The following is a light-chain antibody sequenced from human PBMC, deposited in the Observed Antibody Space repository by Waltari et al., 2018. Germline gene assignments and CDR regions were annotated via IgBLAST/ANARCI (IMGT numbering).Light chain of an antibody. CDR3: QSPSSSGSYHWL. V-gene: IGLV3-25*03. Sequence: SYELTPPPSVAVSPGPTVRITCSGGTLSKEYAYWYQQKPGQAPILLIYKDTKRPSGIPERFSGSTSGTTVTLTITGVQAEDEAAYYCQSPSSSGSYHWLFGGGTKLTVL. CDR2: KDT. CDR1: TLSKEY. J-gene: IGLJ3*02.